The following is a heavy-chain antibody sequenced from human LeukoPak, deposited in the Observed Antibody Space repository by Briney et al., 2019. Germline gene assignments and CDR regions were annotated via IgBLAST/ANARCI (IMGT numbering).Heavy chain of an antibody. CDR3: ARDYTLSGSRSFDP. J-gene: IGHJ5*02. CDR1: GGSISSYY. V-gene: IGHV4-59*01. CDR2: IYYTGST. D-gene: IGHD1-26*01. Sequence: PSETLSLTCTVSGGSISSYYWSWIRQPPGKALEWIGDIYYTGSTNYNPSLKSRVTLSVDTSKNQFSLKLSSVTAADTAVYYCARDYTLSGSRSFDPWGQGTLVTVSS.